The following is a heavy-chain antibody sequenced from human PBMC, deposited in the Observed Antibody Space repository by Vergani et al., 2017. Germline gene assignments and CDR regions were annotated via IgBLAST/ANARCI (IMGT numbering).Heavy chain of an antibody. CDR1: GFTFSSYD. J-gene: IGHJ5*02. V-gene: IGHV3-74*02. CDR2: MNGDGDTI. Sequence: EVQLVESGGGLVQPGGSLRLSCAASGFTFSSYDIHWARQVTGKGLVWVSGMNGDGDTISYADSVKGRFTISRDNAKNTLFLQMNSLRAEDTAVYYCARARKFRFGVVWENWFDPWGQGTLVTVSS. D-gene: IGHD3-3*01. CDR3: ARARKFRFGVVWENWFDP.